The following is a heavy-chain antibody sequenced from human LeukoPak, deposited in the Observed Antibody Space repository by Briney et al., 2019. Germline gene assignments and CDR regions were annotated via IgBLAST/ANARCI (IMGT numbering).Heavy chain of an antibody. CDR1: GFTFSSYE. J-gene: IGHJ4*02. D-gene: IGHD6-13*01. V-gene: IGHV4-39*01. CDR3: ARREGVIASADYFDY. Sequence: GSLRLSCAASGFTFSSYEMNWVRQAPGKGLEWIGTIYYSGSTYYNPALNSRVTISVDTSKNLFSLKLTSVTAADTAVYYCARREGVIASADYFDYWGQGTLVTVSS. CDR2: IYYSGST.